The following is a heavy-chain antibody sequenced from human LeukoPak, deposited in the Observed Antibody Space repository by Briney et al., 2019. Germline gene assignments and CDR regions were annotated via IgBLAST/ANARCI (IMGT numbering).Heavy chain of an antibody. D-gene: IGHD3-22*01. CDR3: AKGLYDSSGGSDY. CDR2: ISWDSGSI. J-gene: IGHJ4*02. CDR1: GFTFDDYA. V-gene: IGHV3-9*01. Sequence: PGRSLRLSCAASGFTFDDYAMHWVRQAPGKGLEWVSGISWDSGSIGYADSVKGRFTISRDNAKNSLYLQMNSLRAEDTALYYRAKGLYDSSGGSDYWGQGTLVTVSS.